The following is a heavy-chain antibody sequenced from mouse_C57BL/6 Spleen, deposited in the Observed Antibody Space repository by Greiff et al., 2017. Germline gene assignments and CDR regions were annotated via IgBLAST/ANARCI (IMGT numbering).Heavy chain of an antibody. CDR3: TRGGDGNYRFDY. D-gene: IGHD2-1*01. CDR2: ISSGGDYI. J-gene: IGHJ2*01. V-gene: IGHV5-9-1*02. CDR1: GFTFSSYA. Sequence: EVKLMESGEGLVKPGGSLKLSCAASGFTFSSYAMSWVRQTPEKRLEWVAYISSGGDYIYYADTVKGRFTISRDNARNTLYLQMSSLKSEDTAMYYCTRGGDGNYRFDYWGQGTTLTVSS.